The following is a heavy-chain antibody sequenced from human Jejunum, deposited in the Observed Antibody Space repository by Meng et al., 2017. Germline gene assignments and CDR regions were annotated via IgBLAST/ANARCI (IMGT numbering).Heavy chain of an antibody. V-gene: IGHV3-53*01. CDR2: IYSGGST. D-gene: IGHD3-9*01. CDR3: ARVLDDSARGYYFDL. J-gene: IGHJ4*02. Sequence: GESLKISCAASEFTVSSSYLSWVRQAPGKGLEWVSVIYSGGSTYYADSMEGRFTISRDNSKNTLYLQMDSLRAEDTAVYYCARVLDDSARGYYFDLWGQGTRVTVSS. CDR1: EFTVSSSY.